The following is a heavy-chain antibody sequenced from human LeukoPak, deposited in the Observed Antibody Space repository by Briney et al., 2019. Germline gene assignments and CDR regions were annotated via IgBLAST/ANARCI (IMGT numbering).Heavy chain of an antibody. CDR3: AKDAAEYYYYMDV. Sequence: GGSLRLSCAASGFTFSSSAMSWVRQAPGKGLEWVSSISGSGDSTYYADSVKGRFTISRDNSKNTLYLQMNSLRAEDAAVYYCAKDAAEYYYYMDVWGKGTTVTVSS. CDR1: GFTFSSSA. D-gene: IGHD6-25*01. V-gene: IGHV3-23*01. J-gene: IGHJ6*03. CDR2: ISGSGDST.